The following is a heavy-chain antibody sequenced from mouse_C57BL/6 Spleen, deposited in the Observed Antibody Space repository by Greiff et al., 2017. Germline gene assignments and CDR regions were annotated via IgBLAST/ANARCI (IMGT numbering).Heavy chain of an antibody. J-gene: IGHJ4*01. Sequence: VKLVESGPELVKPGASVKISCKASGYAFSSSWMNWVKQRPGKGLEWIGRIYPGDGDTTYNGKFKGKATLTAAKSSSTAYMPLSSLTSKDTAVYFCAREDTTVVASTWGQGTSVTVSS. CDR2: IYPGDGDT. CDR1: GYAFSSSW. D-gene: IGHD1-1*01. V-gene: IGHV1-82*01. CDR3: AREDTTVVAST.